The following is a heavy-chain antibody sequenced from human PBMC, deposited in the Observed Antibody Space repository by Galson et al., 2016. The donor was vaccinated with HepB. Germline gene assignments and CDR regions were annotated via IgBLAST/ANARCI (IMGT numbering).Heavy chain of an antibody. CDR3: AKVADGLVTSPPIIRSFDY. CDR1: GLTVSSNY. J-gene: IGHJ4*02. V-gene: IGHV3-23*01. CDR2: ISGSGAAT. D-gene: IGHD5-24*01. Sequence: SLRLSCAASGLTVSSNYMSWVRQAPGKGLEWVSGISGSGAATFYAGSVKGRFTISRDNSKNTLYLQMNSLIAEDTAVYYCAKVADGLVTSPPIIRSFDYWGQGTLVTVSS.